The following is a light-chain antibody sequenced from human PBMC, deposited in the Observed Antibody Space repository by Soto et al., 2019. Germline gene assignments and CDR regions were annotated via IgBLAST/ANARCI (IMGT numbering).Light chain of an antibody. Sequence: DIRVTQSPSALSASVGDRVTITCRASQSISSYLNWYQQKPGKAPKLLIYAATSLQSGVPSRFSGSGSGTDFTLTISSLQPEDFATYFCQQSYSTPPWTFGQGTKV. CDR3: QQSYSTPPWT. CDR2: AAT. V-gene: IGKV1-39*01. J-gene: IGKJ1*01. CDR1: QSISSY.